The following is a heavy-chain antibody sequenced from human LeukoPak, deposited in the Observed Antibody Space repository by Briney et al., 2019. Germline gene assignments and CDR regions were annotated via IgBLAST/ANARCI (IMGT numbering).Heavy chain of an antibody. V-gene: IGHV3-23*01. J-gene: IGHJ3*02. CDR1: GFPFSSYA. D-gene: IGHD1-26*01. CDR3: AVVGATRAFDI. CDR2: ITGSGGST. Sequence: PGGPLRLSSAASGFPFSSYAMSWVRQAPGKGLEWVSAITGSGGSTYYAHSGKGRFTISRDNSKNTLYLQMNSLRAEDTAVYYCAVVGATRAFDIWGQGTMVTVSS.